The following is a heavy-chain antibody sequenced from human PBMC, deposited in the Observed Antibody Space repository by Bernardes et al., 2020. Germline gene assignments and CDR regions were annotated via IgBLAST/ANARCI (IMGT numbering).Heavy chain of an antibody. J-gene: IGHJ4*02. Sequence: SLLPSCAASGFTFRSSWMSWVRQAPGPGLAWVANLKQDGSEQYYVDSVKGRFTISRDNAKNSLYLQMNSLRAEDTAVYYCARAPGYSGYDWYDYWGQGTLVTGSS. CDR2: LKQDGSEQ. D-gene: IGHD5-12*01. CDR1: GFTFRSSW. CDR3: ARAPGYSGYDWYDY. V-gene: IGHV3-7*01.